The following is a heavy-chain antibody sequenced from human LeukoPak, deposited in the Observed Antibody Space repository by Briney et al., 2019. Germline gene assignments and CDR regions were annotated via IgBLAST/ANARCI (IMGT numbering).Heavy chain of an antibody. J-gene: IGHJ4*02. V-gene: IGHV3-23*01. CDR1: GFTFSIYA. CDR2: ISGSGGTA. D-gene: IGHD7-27*01. CDR3: AKDYNWGSY. Sequence: GGSLRLSCAASGFTFSIYAMSWVRQAPGKGLEWVSAISGSGGTAYYADSVKGRFTISRDNSKNILYLQMNSLRVDDTAVYYCAKDYNWGSYWGQGTLVTVSS.